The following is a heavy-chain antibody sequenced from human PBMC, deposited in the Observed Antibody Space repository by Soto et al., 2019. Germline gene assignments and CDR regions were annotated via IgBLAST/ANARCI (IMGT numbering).Heavy chain of an antibody. V-gene: IGHV3-66*01. J-gene: IGHJ1*01. CDR3: XXDLXXXTTEYFQH. Sequence: EVQLVESGGGLVQPGGSLRLSCAASGFSVSSNYMSWVRQAPGKGLEWVSVIYSGGGTYYADSVKGRFTISRDNSKNTLXLXXXXXXXXXTXVYYCXXDLXXXTTEYFQHWGQGTLVTVSS. CDR1: GFSVSSNY. CDR2: IYSGGGT. D-gene: IGHD5-12*01.